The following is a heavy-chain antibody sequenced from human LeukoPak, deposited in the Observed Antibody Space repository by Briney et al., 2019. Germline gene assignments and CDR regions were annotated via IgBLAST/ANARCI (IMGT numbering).Heavy chain of an antibody. Sequence: GSSVKVSCKASGGTFSSYAISWVRQAPGQGLEWMGRIIPIFGAANYAQKFQGRVTITTDESTSTAYMELSSLRSEDTAVYYCARGFSPSGSYFEEGWSAFDIWGQGTMVTVSS. D-gene: IGHD1-26*01. CDR1: GGTFSSYA. V-gene: IGHV1-69*05. J-gene: IGHJ3*02. CDR3: ARGFSPSGSYFEEGWSAFDI. CDR2: IIPIFGAA.